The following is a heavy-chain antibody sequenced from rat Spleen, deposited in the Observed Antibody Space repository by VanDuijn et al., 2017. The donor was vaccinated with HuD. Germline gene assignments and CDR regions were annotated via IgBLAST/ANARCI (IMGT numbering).Heavy chain of an antibody. CDR1: GFTFNNYW. J-gene: IGHJ2*01. Sequence: EVQLVESGGGLVQPGRSLKLSCVASGFTFNNYWMTWIRQAPGKGLEWVASITNTGGSTYYSDSVKGRFTISRDNAKSTLYLQMNSLRSEDNATYYCTREDWAFDYWGQGVMVTDSS. D-gene: IGHD5-1*01. V-gene: IGHV5-31*01. CDR3: TREDWAFDY. CDR2: ITNTGGST.